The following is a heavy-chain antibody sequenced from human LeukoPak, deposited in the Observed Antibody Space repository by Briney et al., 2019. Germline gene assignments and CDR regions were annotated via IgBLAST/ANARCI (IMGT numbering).Heavy chain of an antibody. V-gene: IGHV3-21*01. D-gene: IGHD6-19*01. CDR1: GFTFSSYS. CDR3: ARVEAVAGTLDY. Sequence: PGGSLRLSCAASGFTFSSYSMNLVRQAPGKGLEWVSSISSSSSYIYYADSVKGRFTISRDNAKNSLYLQMNSLRAEDTAVYYCARVEAVAGTLDYWGQGTLVTVSS. J-gene: IGHJ4*02. CDR2: ISSSSSYI.